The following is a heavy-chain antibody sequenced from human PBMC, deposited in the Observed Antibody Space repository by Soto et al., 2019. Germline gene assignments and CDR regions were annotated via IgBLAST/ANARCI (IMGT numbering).Heavy chain of an antibody. CDR3: AKSVAGTWDYYYYYGMDV. CDR1: GFTFSSYA. CDR2: ISGSGGST. V-gene: IGHV3-23*01. D-gene: IGHD6-19*01. Sequence: GGSLRLSCAASGFTFSSYAMSWVRQAPGKGLEWVSAISGSGGSTYYADSVKGRFTISRDNSKNTLYLQMDSLRAEDTAVYYCAKSVAGTWDYYYYYGMDVWGQGTTVTVSS. J-gene: IGHJ6*02.